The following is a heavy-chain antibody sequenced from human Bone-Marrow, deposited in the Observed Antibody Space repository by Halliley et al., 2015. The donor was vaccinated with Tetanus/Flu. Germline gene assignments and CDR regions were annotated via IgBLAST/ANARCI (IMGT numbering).Heavy chain of an antibody. CDR2: TSDSGST. V-gene: IGHV4-39*01. Sequence: TLFLTCTVSGDSVSSPSYYWGWIRQAPGKGLEWIGSTSDSGSTYYNPSLKSRVTISVDTSKNQFSLKLRSVTAADTAVYFCATHDLGRSSYIVPSDIWGQGTMVTVSS. J-gene: IGHJ3*02. CDR1: GDSVSSPSYY. CDR3: ATHDLGRSSYIVPSDI. D-gene: IGHD1-26*01.